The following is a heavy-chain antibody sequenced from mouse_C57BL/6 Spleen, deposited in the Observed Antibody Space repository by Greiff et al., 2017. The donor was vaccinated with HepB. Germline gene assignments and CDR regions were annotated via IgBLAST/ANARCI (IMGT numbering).Heavy chain of an antibody. J-gene: IGHJ4*01. CDR1: GYSFTDYN. CDR2: INPNYGTT. D-gene: IGHD2-3*01. CDR3: ARSGLLRSYYAMDY. Sequence: VQLQQSGPELVKPGASVKISCKASGYSFTDYNMNWVKQSNGKSLEWIGVINPNYGTTSYNQKFKGKATLTVDQSSSTAYMQLNSLPSEDSPVYYCARSGLLRSYYAMDYWGQGTSVTVSS. V-gene: IGHV1-39*01.